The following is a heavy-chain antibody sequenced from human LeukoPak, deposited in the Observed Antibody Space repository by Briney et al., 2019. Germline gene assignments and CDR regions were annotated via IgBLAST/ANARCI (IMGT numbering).Heavy chain of an antibody. CDR1: GFTFSSYA. J-gene: IGHJ5*02. CDR3: ARDAVVVVVAASNWFDP. V-gene: IGHV3-30*04. Sequence: GRSLGLSCAASGFTFSSYAMHWVRQAPGKGLEWVAVISYDGSNKYYADSVKGRFTISRDNSKNTLYLQMNSLRAEDTAVYYCARDAVVVVVAASNWFDPWGQGTLVTVSS. D-gene: IGHD2-15*01. CDR2: ISYDGSNK.